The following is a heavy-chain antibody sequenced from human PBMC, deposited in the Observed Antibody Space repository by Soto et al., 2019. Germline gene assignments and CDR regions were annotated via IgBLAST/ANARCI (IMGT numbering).Heavy chain of an antibody. CDR2: ISSDSRTI. V-gene: IGHV3-48*01. CDR3: VKGRSGYDFDY. Sequence: GGSLRLSCAASEFIFSSYSMNWVRQAPGKGLEWVSDISSDSRTIYYADSVKGRFTISRDNAKNTLYVQMNSLRAEDTAVYYCVKGRSGYDFDYWGQGTLVTVSS. J-gene: IGHJ4*02. CDR1: EFIFSSYS. D-gene: IGHD5-12*01.